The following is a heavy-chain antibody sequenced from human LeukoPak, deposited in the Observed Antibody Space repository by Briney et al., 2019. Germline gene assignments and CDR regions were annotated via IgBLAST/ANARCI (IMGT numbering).Heavy chain of an antibody. CDR3: ARGVHYYDSSGYFYFQH. V-gene: IGHV3-48*03. CDR2: TSSSGSTI. Sequence: GGSLRLSCAASGFTFSSYEMNWVRQAPGKGLEWVSYTSSSGSTIYYADSVKGRFTISRDNAKNSLYLQMNSLRAEDTAVYYCARGVHYYDSSGYFYFQHWGQGTLVTVSS. J-gene: IGHJ1*01. CDR1: GFTFSSYE. D-gene: IGHD3-22*01.